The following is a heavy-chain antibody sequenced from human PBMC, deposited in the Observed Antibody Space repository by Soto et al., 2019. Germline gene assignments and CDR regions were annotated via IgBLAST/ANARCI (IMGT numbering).Heavy chain of an antibody. CDR1: GFTFSSYA. CDR2: ISSNGGST. Sequence: GGSLRLSCAASGFTFSSYAMHWVRQAPGKGLEYVSAISSNGGSTYYANSVKGRFTISRDNSKNTLYLQMGSLRAEDMAVYYCARGPAYYFDFWGQGTLVNVFS. CDR3: ARGPAYYFDF. V-gene: IGHV3-64*01. J-gene: IGHJ4*02.